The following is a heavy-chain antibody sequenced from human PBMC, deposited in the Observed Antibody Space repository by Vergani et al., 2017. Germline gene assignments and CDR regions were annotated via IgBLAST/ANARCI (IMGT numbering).Heavy chain of an antibody. CDR1: GFSFSSHA. CDR3: AKAGSVTSGSLQYYFYNDV. J-gene: IGHJ6*03. V-gene: IGHV3-30*18. Sequence: QVQLAESGGGRVQPGRSLRLSCAASGFSFSSHAIHWVRQAPGKGLEWVAVISNDGSKKYYADSVKGRFTISRDNSKNTLDLQMNSLRTQDTAVYYCAKAGSVTSGSLQYYFYNDVWGKGTTVTVS. CDR2: ISNDGSKK. D-gene: IGHD3-10*01.